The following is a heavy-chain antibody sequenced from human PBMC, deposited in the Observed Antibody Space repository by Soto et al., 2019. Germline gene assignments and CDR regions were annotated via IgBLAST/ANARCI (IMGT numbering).Heavy chain of an antibody. J-gene: IGHJ3*02. D-gene: IGHD3-22*01. CDR1: GGTFSSYA. Sequence: QVQLVQSGAEVQKPGSSVKVACKASGGTFSSYAISWVRQAPGQGLEWMGGIIPIFGTANYAQKFQGRVTITADESTSTGYMELSSLRSEDTAMYYCARRRDYDSSGYWDLDIWGQGTMVTVSS. CDR2: IIPIFGTA. V-gene: IGHV1-69*01. CDR3: ARRRDYDSSGYWDLDI.